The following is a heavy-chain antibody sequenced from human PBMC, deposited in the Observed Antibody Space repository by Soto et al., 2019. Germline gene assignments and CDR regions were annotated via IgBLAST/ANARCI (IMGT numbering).Heavy chain of an antibody. Sequence: EVQLVESGGGLVKPGGSLRLSCAASGFTFSNAWMSWVRQAPGKGLEWVGRIKSKTDGGTTDYAAPVKGRFTISRDDSKNTLYLQMNSLKTEDTAVYYCTTLYNYVRFHLYYYGMDVWGQGTTVTVSS. CDR2: IKSKTDGGTT. J-gene: IGHJ6*02. D-gene: IGHD3-10*02. V-gene: IGHV3-15*01. CDR3: TTLYNYVRFHLYYYGMDV. CDR1: GFTFSNAW.